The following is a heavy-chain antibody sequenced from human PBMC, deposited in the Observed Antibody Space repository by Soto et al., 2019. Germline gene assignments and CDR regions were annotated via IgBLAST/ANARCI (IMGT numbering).Heavy chain of an antibody. CDR1: GGSISSSSYY. J-gene: IGHJ2*01. D-gene: IGHD5-12*01. Sequence: PSETLSLTCTVSGGSISSSSYYWGWIRQPPEKGLEWIGSIYYSGSTYYNPSLKSRVTISVDTSKNQFSLKLSSVTAADTAVYYCARRVREWLRPYWYFDLWGRGTLVTVSS. CDR3: ARRVREWLRPYWYFDL. CDR2: IYYSGST. V-gene: IGHV4-39*01.